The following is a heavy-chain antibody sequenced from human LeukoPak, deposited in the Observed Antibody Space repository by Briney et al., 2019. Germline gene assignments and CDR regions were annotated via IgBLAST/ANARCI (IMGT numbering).Heavy chain of an antibody. D-gene: IGHD3-22*01. CDR1: GGTFSSYA. CDR3: ARSGSAMIVVADAFDI. V-gene: IGHV1-69*05. J-gene: IGHJ3*02. CDR2: IIPIFGTA. Sequence: GASVKVSCKASGGTFSSYAISWVRQAPGQGLEWMGGIIPIFGTANYAQKFQGRVTITTDESTSTAYMELSSLRSEDTAVYYCARSGSAMIVVADAFDIWGQGTMVTVSS.